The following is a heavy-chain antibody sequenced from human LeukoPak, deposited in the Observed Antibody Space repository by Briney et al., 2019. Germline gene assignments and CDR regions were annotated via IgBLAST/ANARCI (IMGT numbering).Heavy chain of an antibody. Sequence: SVKVSCKASGYTFTSYDINWVRQAPGQGLEWMGGIIPIFGTANYAQKFQGRVTITADESTSTAYMELSSLRSEDTALYYCARIYCNGGSCYHSRGVFDIWGQGTMVTVSS. D-gene: IGHD2-15*01. CDR1: GYTFTSYD. CDR2: IIPIFGTA. CDR3: ARIYCNGGSCYHSRGVFDI. J-gene: IGHJ3*02. V-gene: IGHV1-69*13.